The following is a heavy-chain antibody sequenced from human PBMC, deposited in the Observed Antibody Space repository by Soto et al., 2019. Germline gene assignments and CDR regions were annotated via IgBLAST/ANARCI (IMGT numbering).Heavy chain of an antibody. CDR2: IYYSGST. CDR3: ARGEYCSGGSCFGY. CDR1: GGSISSYY. J-gene: IGHJ4*02. D-gene: IGHD2-15*01. Sequence: QVQLQESGPGLVKPSETLSLTCTVSGGSISSYYWSWIRQPPGKGLEWIGYIYYSGSTNYNPSLKSRVTISGDTSKNQFSLKLSSVTAADTAVYYCARGEYCSGGSCFGYWGQGTLVTVSS. V-gene: IGHV4-59*08.